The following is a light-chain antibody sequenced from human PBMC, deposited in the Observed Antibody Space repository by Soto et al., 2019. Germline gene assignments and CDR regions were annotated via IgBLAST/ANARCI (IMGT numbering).Light chain of an antibody. J-gene: IGKJ1*01. Sequence: IQLTQSPSSLSASVGDRVTITCRTSQGIARSLNWYQQRPGEAPNLLVYGASNLHSGVPPRFSGSGSGTDYTLPISGLQPEDLGTYYCLQSYTTPRTFGQGTTVEIK. CDR2: GAS. CDR1: QGIARS. CDR3: LQSYTTPRT. V-gene: IGKV1-39*01.